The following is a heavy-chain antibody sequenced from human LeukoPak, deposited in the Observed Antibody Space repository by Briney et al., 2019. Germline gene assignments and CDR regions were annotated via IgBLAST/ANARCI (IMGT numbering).Heavy chain of an antibody. V-gene: IGHV3-21*01. D-gene: IGHD3-3*01. CDR3: GVDFWSAEGYYYGMDV. Sequence: GGSLRLSCAASGFTFSSYSMTWVRQAPGKGLEWVSSISSSSYIYYADSVKGRFTISRDNAKNSLYLQMNSLRAEDTAVYYCGVDFWSAEGYYYGMDVWGQGTTVTVSS. CDR1: GFTFSSYS. J-gene: IGHJ6*02. CDR2: ISSSSYI.